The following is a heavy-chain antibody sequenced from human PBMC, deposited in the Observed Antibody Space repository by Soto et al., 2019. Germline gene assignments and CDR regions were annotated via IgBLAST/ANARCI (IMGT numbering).Heavy chain of an antibody. J-gene: IGHJ4*02. V-gene: IGHV1-3*01. CDR2: INAGNGDT. CDR1: GYTFTAYS. D-gene: IGHD1-26*01. Sequence: QVQLVQSGAGLRKPGASVKIACKASGYTFTAYSIHWVRQAPGQSLEWMGWINAGNGDTKSSQRFQGRVTLTTDASAPTSHMELNPLTSEDTAVYFCARVRDRLEWGSFGSWGQGTLVTVSS. CDR3: ARVRDRLEWGSFGS.